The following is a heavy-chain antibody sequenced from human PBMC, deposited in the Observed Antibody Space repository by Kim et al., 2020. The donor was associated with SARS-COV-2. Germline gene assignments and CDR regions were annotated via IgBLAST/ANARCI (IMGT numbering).Heavy chain of an antibody. V-gene: IGHV4-59*08. J-gene: IGHJ6*03. Sequence: SLKSRVTISVDTSKNQFSLKLSSVTAADTAVYYCARQVRGVIPTYYMDVWGKGTTVTVSS. CDR3: ARQVRGVIPTYYMDV. D-gene: IGHD3-10*01.